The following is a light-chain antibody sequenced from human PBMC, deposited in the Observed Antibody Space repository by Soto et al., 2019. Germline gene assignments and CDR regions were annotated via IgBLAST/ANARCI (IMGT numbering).Light chain of an antibody. J-gene: IGKJ5*01. CDR2: AAS. CDR1: QGISSN. Sequence: DIQLTQSPSFLSASVGDRFTMTCRASQGISSNLAWYQQKPGKAPKLLIYAASTLQSGVPSRFSGSGSGTEFTLTISSLQPEDFATYYCQQFNSYPITFGQGTRLEIK. CDR3: QQFNSYPIT. V-gene: IGKV1-9*01.